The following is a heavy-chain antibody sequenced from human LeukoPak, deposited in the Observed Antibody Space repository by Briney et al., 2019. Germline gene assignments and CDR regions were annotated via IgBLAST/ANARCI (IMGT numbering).Heavy chain of an antibody. CDR2: IYYSGST. V-gene: IGHV4-61*01. CDR3: ARHNDYYVVGGMDV. Sequence: SETLSLTCTVSNVSISSCSHYWSWIRQPPGKGLEWIGYIYYSGSTNYNPSLKSRVTISVDTSKNQFSLKLSSVTAADTAVYYCARHNDYYVVGGMDVWGQGTTVTVSS. J-gene: IGHJ6*02. CDR1: NVSISSCSHY. D-gene: IGHD3-10*02.